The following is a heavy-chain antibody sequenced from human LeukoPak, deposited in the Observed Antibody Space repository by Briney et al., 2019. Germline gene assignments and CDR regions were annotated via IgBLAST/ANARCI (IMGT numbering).Heavy chain of an antibody. CDR3: AKDRTAGGSGSYYRGPFDY. CDR2: ISWNSGSI. D-gene: IGHD3-10*01. J-gene: IGHJ4*02. CDR1: GFTFDDYA. V-gene: IGHV3-9*01. Sequence: PGGSLRLSCAASGFTFDDYAMHWVRQAPVKGLEWVSGISWNSGSIGYADSVKGRFTISRDNAKNSLYLQMNSLRAEDTALYYCAKDRTAGGSGSYYRGPFDYWGQGTLVTVSS.